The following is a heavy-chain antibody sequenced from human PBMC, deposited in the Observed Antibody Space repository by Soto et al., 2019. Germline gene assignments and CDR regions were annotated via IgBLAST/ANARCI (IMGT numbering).Heavy chain of an antibody. D-gene: IGHD1-1*01. CDR2: INSDGSST. CDR1: GFTFSSYW. V-gene: IGHV3-74*01. J-gene: IGHJ6*03. CDR3: ARNLERSFYYYYYMDV. Sequence: EVQLVESGGGLVQPGGSLRLSCAASGFTFSSYWMHWVRQAPGKGLVWVSRINSDGSSTSYADSVKGRFTISRDNAKNTLYLHMNSLRAEDTAVYYCARNLERSFYYYYYMDVWGKWTTVTVSS.